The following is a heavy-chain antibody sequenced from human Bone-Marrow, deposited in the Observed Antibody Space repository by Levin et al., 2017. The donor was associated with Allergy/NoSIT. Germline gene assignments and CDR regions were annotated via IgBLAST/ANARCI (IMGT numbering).Heavy chain of an antibody. CDR1: GFTFSDSA. D-gene: IGHD3-10*01. V-gene: IGHV3-23*01. J-gene: IGHJ4*02. CDR2: ISGVDNNR. CDR3: AKAPTRLGSYFFDF. Sequence: ESLKISCAASGFTFSDSAMTWVRQAPGKGLEWVAAISGVDNNRYYADSVRGRFTVSRDNSKNTVFLHMNSLRAGDTAIYYCAKAPTRLGSYFFDFWGQGTLVSVSS.